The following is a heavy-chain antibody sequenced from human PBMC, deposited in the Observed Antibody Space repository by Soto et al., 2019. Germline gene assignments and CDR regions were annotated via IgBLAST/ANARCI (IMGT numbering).Heavy chain of an antibody. CDR3: ARVGPAHLFPLYCSSTSCSYYFDY. CDR1: GGSFSGYY. V-gene: IGHV4-34*01. CDR2: INHSGST. Sequence: PSETLSLSCAVYGGSFSGYYWSWIRQPPGKGLEWIGEINHSGSTNYNPSLKSRVTISVDTSKNQFSLKLSSVTAADTAVYYCARVGPAHLFPLYCSSTSCSYYFDYWGQGTLVTVSS. D-gene: IGHD2-2*01. J-gene: IGHJ4*02.